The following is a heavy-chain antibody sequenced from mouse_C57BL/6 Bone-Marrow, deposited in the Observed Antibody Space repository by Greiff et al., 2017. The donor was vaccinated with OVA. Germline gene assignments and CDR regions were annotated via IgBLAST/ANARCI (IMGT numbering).Heavy chain of an antibody. CDR2: IRNKANNHAT. J-gene: IGHJ4*01. V-gene: IGHV6-6*01. Sequence: EVQLQASGGGFVPPGGSMTLSCAASGFTFSDAWLDCVRPSPEPGLELVAEIRNKANNHATYYAASVKGRFTISSDDSKSSVYLQMNSLRAEDTGIYYCFSDYLYAMDYWGQGTSVTVSS. CDR1: GFTFSDAW. CDR3: FSDYLYAMDY. D-gene: IGHD2-4*01.